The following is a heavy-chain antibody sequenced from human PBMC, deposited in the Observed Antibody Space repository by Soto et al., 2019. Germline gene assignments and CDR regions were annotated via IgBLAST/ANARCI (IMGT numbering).Heavy chain of an antibody. V-gene: IGHV3-7*03. CDR3: ARASDEVMGYYFDY. Sequence: EVQLVESGGGLVQPGRSLRLSCAASGFTFSSYWMSWVRQAPGKGLEWVANIKQDGSEKYYVDSVKGRFTISRDNAKNSLYLQMNSLRAEDTAVYYCARASDEVMGYYFDYWGQGTLVTVSS. CDR1: GFTFSSYW. CDR2: IKQDGSEK. J-gene: IGHJ4*02. D-gene: IGHD3-16*01.